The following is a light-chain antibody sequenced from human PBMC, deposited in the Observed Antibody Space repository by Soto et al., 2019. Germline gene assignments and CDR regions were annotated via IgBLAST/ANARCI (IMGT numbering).Light chain of an antibody. CDR3: QQYSDWPPLT. V-gene: IGKV3-15*01. J-gene: IGKJ4*01. CDR2: GAS. Sequence: EIVMTQSPATLSVSPGERATLSCRASQSISSSLAWYQHKAGQAPRLLIHGASTRATGIPDRFSGSGSGTEFALTISSLQPEDCAVYYSQQYSDWPPLTFGGGTKVEIK. CDR1: QSISSS.